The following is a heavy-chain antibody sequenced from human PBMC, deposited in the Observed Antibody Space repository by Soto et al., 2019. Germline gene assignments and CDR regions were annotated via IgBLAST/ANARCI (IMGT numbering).Heavy chain of an antibody. CDR1: GFTFDDYA. CDR3: AKALDYDSSGYYYFDY. D-gene: IGHD3-22*01. V-gene: IGHV3-9*01. Sequence: EVQLVESGGGLVQSGRSLRLSCAASGFTFDDYAMHWVRQGPGKGLEWVSSISWNSGSIAYADSVKGRFTISRDNAKNSLFLQMSSLRPEDTALYYCAKALDYDSSGYYYFDYWGQGTLVTVSS. CDR2: ISWNSGSI. J-gene: IGHJ4*02.